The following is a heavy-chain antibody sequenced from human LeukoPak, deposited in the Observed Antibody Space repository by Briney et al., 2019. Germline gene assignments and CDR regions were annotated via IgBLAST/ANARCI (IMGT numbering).Heavy chain of an antibody. Sequence: AAVXVSFKASGYTFTRYGISWVRQAPGQGLEWMGWISPYNGNTNYVQKLQGRVTMTTDTSTSTAYMELRSLRSDDTAVYYCARPGYGDAFDIWGQGTMVTVSS. CDR3: ARPGYGDAFDI. J-gene: IGHJ3*02. CDR1: GYTFTRYG. V-gene: IGHV1-18*01. CDR2: ISPYNGNT. D-gene: IGHD5-12*01.